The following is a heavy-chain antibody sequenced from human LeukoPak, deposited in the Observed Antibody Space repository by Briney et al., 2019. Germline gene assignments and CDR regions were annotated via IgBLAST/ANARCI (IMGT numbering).Heavy chain of an antibody. D-gene: IGHD6-6*01. CDR3: ASRLEYSTSSTTFDY. V-gene: IGHV1-46*01. CDR1: GYTFTSYY. CDR2: INPSGGST. Sequence: ASVTVSCKASGYTFTSYYMHGVRQAPGQGLEWMGIINPSGGSTSYAQKFQGRVTMTRDTSTSTVYMELSSLRSEDTAVYYCASRLEYSTSSTTFDYGGQGPLGTVSS. J-gene: IGHJ4*02.